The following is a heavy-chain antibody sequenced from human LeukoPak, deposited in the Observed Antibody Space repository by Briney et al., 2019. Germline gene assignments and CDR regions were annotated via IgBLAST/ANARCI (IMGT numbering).Heavy chain of an antibody. V-gene: IGHV4-59*01. Sequence: SETLSLTCAVYGGSFSGYYWSWIRQPPGKGLEWIGYIYYSGNTNYNPSLKSRVTISVDTSKNQFSLKLSSVTAADTAVYYCARSKDILTGYCFDYWGQGTLVTVSS. CDR3: ARSKDILTGYCFDY. CDR1: GGSFSGYY. CDR2: IYYSGNT. J-gene: IGHJ4*02. D-gene: IGHD3-9*01.